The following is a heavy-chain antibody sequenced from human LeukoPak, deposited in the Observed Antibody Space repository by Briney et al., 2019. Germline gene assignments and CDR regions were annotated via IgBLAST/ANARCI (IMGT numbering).Heavy chain of an antibody. D-gene: IGHD2-2*01. V-gene: IGHV3-33*01. J-gene: IGHJ6*02. CDR1: GFTFSSYG. CDR3: ARDAPILVVVPAATERLDYGMDV. Sequence: PGRSLRLSCAASGFTFSSYGMHWVRQAPGKGLEWVAVIWYDGSNKYYADSVKGRFTISRDNSKNTLYLQMNSLRAEDTAVYYCARDAPILVVVPAATERLDYGMDVWGQGTTVTVSS. CDR2: IWYDGSNK.